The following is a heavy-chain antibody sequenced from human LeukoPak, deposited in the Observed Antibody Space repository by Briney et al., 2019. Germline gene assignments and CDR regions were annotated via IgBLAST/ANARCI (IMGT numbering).Heavy chain of an antibody. CDR2: IYYSGST. Sequence: SETLSLTCTVSGGSISGSSYYWGWIRQPPGKGLEWIGSIYYSGSTYYNPSLKSRVTISVDTSKNQFSLKLNSVTATDTAVYYCARHYEPWGQGTLVTVSS. D-gene: IGHD3-16*01. CDR3: ARHYEP. J-gene: IGHJ4*02. V-gene: IGHV4-39*01. CDR1: GGSISGSSYY.